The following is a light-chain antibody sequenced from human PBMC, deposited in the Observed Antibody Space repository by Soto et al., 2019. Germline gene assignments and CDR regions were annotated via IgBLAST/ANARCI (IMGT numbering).Light chain of an antibody. CDR3: QSLGTGIQV. J-gene: IGLJ3*02. CDR2: INYDGTH. CDR1: NDYTTYA. V-gene: IGLV4-69*01. Sequence: QPVLTQSPSASGSLGASVRLTCTLSNDYTTYAIAWHQQQSEKGPRFLMKINYDGTHSKGDGFSDRFSGSSSGPERHLTISSLQSEDEADYYCQSLGTGIQVFGGGTKVTVL.